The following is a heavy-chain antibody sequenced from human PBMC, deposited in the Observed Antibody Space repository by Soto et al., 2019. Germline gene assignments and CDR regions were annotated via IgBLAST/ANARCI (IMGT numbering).Heavy chain of an antibody. CDR3: AHSPNYYLYVWFDP. CDR1: GFSLTTRGVG. Sequence: QITLKESGPTLVKPTQTLTLTCTFSGFSLTTRGVGVGWICQPPGKALECLALIYWDADKRYSPSLQSRLSITKDTSKNQVVLTMTNVDPVDTATYSCAHSPNYYLYVWFDPWGQGTLVSVSS. J-gene: IGHJ5*02. V-gene: IGHV2-5*02. CDR2: IYWDADK. D-gene: IGHD3-10*01.